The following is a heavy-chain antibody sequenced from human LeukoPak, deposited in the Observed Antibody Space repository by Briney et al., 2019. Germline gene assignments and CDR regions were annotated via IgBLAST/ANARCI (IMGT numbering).Heavy chain of an antibody. Sequence: GGSLRLSCAASGFTFNNYAMCWVRQAPGKGLEWVSAIGGSGGDTYYADSVKGRFTISRDNSKDTVYLQMSGLRADDTAVYYCAKDHGRWGQGTVVTVSS. CDR1: GFTFNNYA. J-gene: IGHJ4*02. CDR3: AKDHGR. V-gene: IGHV3-23*01. CDR2: IGGSGGDT.